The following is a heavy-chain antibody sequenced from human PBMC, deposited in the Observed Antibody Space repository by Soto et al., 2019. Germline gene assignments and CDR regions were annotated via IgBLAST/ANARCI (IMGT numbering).Heavy chain of an antibody. J-gene: IGHJ4*02. D-gene: IGHD2-15*01. CDR1: GFTFSSYN. CDR3: ARARCSSGQCYYFDY. CDR2: ISRSGDRT. V-gene: IGHV3-64*02. Sequence: EVQLVESGEGLVQPGGSLRLSCAASGFTFSSYNIQWIRQAPGKGLEFVSAISRSGDRTYYADSVKGRFTITRENSKNTVWLQMGSLRAEDMAVYYCARARCSSGQCYYFDYWGRGALVSVSS.